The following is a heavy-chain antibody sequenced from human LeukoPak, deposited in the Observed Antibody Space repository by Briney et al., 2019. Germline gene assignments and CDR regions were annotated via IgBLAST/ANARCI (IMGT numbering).Heavy chain of an antibody. CDR3: ARDAAYDSSLFPDFDY. Sequence: SVKVSCKASVGTFSSYAISWVRQAPGQGLEWMGGIFPIFGTANYAQKFQGRVTITADESTSTAYMELSSLRSEDTAVYYCARDAAYDSSLFPDFDYWGQGTLVTVSS. CDR2: IFPIFGTA. J-gene: IGHJ4*02. CDR1: VGTFSSYA. D-gene: IGHD3-22*01. V-gene: IGHV1-69*01.